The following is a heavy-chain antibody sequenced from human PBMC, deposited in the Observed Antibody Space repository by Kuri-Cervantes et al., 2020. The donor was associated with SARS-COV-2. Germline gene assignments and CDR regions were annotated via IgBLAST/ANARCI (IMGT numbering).Heavy chain of an antibody. CDR1: GFTFSSYA. D-gene: IGHD4-23*01. V-gene: IGHV3-23*01. CDR2: ISGSGGST. J-gene: IGHJ4*02. CDR3: AKFPVVPPKVDY. Sequence: GSLKISCAASGFTFSSYAMSWVRQAPGKGLEWVSAISGSGGSTYYADSVKGRFTISRDNSKNTLYLQMNSLRAEDTAVYYCAKFPVVPPKVDYWGQGTLVTVSS.